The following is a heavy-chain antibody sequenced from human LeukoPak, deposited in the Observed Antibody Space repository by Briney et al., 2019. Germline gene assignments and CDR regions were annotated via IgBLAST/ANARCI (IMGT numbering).Heavy chain of an antibody. CDR1: GLTFSSYA. CDR2: ISVNGGST. D-gene: IGHD6-6*01. J-gene: IGHJ4*02. Sequence: PGGSLRLSCAASGLTFSSYAMSWVRQAPGKGLEWVSVISVNGGSTYYADSVKGRFTISRDNSKNTLYLQMNSLRAEDTAVYYCAKGLNAGAIRPPFDSWGQGTLVTVSS. V-gene: IGHV3-23*01. CDR3: AKGLNAGAIRPPFDS.